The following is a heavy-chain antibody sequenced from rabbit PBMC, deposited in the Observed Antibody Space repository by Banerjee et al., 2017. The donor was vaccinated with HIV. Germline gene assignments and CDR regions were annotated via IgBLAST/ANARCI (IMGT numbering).Heavy chain of an antibody. CDR2: IATGSGGT. CDR1: GFSFSSSYW. V-gene: IGHV1S43*01. Sequence: QEQLEESGGDLVKPEGSLTLTCTASGFSFSSSYWISWVRQAPGKGLEWIACIATGSGGTWYASWAKGRFTITRSTSLNTVDLKMTSLTVADTATYFCGRDRDGDAGYGSLALWGPGTLVTVS. J-gene: IGHJ6*01. D-gene: IGHD6-1*01. CDR3: GRDRDGDAGYGSLAL.